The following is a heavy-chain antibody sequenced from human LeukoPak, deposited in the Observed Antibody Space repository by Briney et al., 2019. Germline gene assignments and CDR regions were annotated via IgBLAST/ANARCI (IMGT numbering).Heavy chain of an antibody. CDR1: GGSVSSGGFY. D-gene: IGHD3-10*01. Sequence: SETLSLTCTVSGGSVSSGGFYWTWIRQPPGKGLEGIGYIYYSGSTNYIPSLRSRLTISVDTSKNQFSLKLSSVTAADTAVYYCARAGTMVRGVIVYWGQGTLVTVSS. J-gene: IGHJ4*02. CDR3: ARAGTMVRGVIVY. V-gene: IGHV4-61*08. CDR2: IYYSGST.